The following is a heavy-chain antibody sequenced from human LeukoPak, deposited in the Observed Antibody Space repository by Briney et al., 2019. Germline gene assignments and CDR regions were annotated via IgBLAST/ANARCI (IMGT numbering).Heavy chain of an antibody. Sequence: GGSLRLSCVVSGFTFSNYGMHWVRQAPGKGLEWVAVTPYDGSGKYYADSLKGRFTISRDNSKNTLYLQINSLRVEDTAVYYRAKGYGDYGWYFDLWGRGSLVTVFS. CDR3: AKGYGDYGWYFDL. J-gene: IGHJ2*01. V-gene: IGHV3-30*18. CDR1: GFTFSNYG. CDR2: TPYDGSGK. D-gene: IGHD4-17*01.